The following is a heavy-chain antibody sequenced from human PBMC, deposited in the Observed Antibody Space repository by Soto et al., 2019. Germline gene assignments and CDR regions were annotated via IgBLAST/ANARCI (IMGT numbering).Heavy chain of an antibody. CDR2: LSWNSGSI. D-gene: IGHD3-10*01. Sequence: EVQLVESGGGLVQPGRSLRLSCAASGFTFDDYAMNWVRQAPGKGLEWVSGLSWNSGSIGYAVSVKGRFTISRDNDNNSLHLQMNSLRAEDTALYYCAKDGPRGVRGVISPYYYYMDVWGKGTTVTVSS. V-gene: IGHV3-9*01. CDR1: GFTFDDYA. J-gene: IGHJ6*03. CDR3: AKDGPRGVRGVISPYYYYMDV.